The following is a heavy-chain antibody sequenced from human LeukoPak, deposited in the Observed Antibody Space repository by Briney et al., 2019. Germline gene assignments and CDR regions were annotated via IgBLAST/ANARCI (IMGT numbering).Heavy chain of an antibody. V-gene: IGHV4-61*02. CDR2: IYNSGNT. J-gene: IGHJ5*02. D-gene: IGHD3-10*01. Sequence: PSETLSLTCTVSGGSISSGSYYWSWIRQPAGKGLEWIGRIYNSGNTNYNPSLKNRVTISVDTSKNQFSLKLNSVTAADTAVYYCARSGTYYNNWFDPWGQGTLVTVSS. CDR3: ARSGTYYNNWFDP. CDR1: GGSISSGSYY.